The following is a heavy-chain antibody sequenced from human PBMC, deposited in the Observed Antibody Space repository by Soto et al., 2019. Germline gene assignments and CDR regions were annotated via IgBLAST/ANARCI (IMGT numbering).Heavy chain of an antibody. J-gene: IGHJ4*02. Sequence: EVQLLESGGGLVQPGGSLRLSCAASGFTFSSYAMSWVRQAPGKGLEWVSAISGSGGSTYYADSVKGRFTISRDNSKTTLYLQMNSLRAADTAVYYCEKWVRAVGYGSRWGQGTLVTVSS. V-gene: IGHV3-23*01. D-gene: IGHD2-8*02. CDR3: EKWVRAVGYGSR. CDR2: ISGSGGST. CDR1: GFTFSSYA.